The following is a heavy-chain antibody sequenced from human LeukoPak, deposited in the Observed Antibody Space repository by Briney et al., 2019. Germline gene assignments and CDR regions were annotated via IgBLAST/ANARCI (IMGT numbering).Heavy chain of an antibody. CDR1: GGSISSGDYY. D-gene: IGHD4-23*01. V-gene: IGHV4-30-4*01. CDR2: IYYSGST. CDR3: ARDGRWLDAFDI. Sequence: PSETLSLTCTVSGGSISSGDYYRSWIRQPPGKGLEWIGYIYYSGSTYYNPSLKSRVTISVDTSKNQFSLKLSSVTAADTAVYYCARDGRWLDAFDIWGQGTMVTVSS. J-gene: IGHJ3*02.